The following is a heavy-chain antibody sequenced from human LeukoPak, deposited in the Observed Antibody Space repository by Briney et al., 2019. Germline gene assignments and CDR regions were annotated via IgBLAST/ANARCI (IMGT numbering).Heavy chain of an antibody. D-gene: IGHD1-1*01. V-gene: IGHV4-39*01. CDR3: ARAGSVRGGFDY. Sequence: PSETLSLTCTVSGGSISSSSYYWGWIRQPPGKGLEWIGSIYYSGSTYYNPSLKSRVTISVDTSKNQFSLKLSSVTAADTAVYYCARAGSVRGGFDYWGQGTLVTVSS. J-gene: IGHJ4*02. CDR1: GGSISSSSYY. CDR2: IYYSGST.